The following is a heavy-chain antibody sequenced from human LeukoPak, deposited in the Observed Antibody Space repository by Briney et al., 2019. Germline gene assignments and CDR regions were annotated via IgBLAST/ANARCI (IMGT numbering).Heavy chain of an antibody. J-gene: IGHJ4*02. CDR2: IYSGGST. CDR3: ASGAPYYDILTGYRSDYFDY. Sequence: PGGSLGLSCAASGFTVSSNYMSWVRQAPGKGLEWVSVIYSGGSTYYADSVKGRFTISRDNSKNTLYLQMNSLRAEDTAVYYCASGAPYYDILTGYRSDYFDYWGQGTLVTVSS. V-gene: IGHV3-53*01. CDR1: GFTVSSNY. D-gene: IGHD3-9*01.